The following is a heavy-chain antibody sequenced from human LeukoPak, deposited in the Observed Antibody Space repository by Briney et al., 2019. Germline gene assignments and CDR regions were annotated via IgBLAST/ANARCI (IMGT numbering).Heavy chain of an antibody. CDR3: AKNGDRGAYCTGGTCYPYFYYYMDV. Sequence: GGSLRLSCTVSGFIVSSNSMSWVRQAPGKGLEWVSFIYTDNTHYSDSVKGRFTISRDNSKNTLYLQMNSLRAEDTAVYYCAKNGDRGAYCTGGTCYPYFYYYMDVWGKGTTVTI. V-gene: IGHV3-53*01. D-gene: IGHD2-15*01. J-gene: IGHJ6*03. CDR2: IYTDNT. CDR1: GFIVSSNS.